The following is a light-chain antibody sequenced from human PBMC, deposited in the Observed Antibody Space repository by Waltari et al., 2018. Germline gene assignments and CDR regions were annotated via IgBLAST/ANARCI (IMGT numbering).Light chain of an antibody. CDR2: VNSDGSH. CDR1: SGHSSNV. V-gene: IGLV4-69*01. J-gene: IGLJ3*02. CDR3: QTGGHGTWV. Sequence: QLVLTQSPSASASLGASVKLTCTLSSGHSSNVIAWLQQQPEKGPRYLMKVNSDGSHNKGDEVPDRVSGSSSGAARYLTISSLQSEDEADYYWQTGGHGTWVFGGGTKLTVL.